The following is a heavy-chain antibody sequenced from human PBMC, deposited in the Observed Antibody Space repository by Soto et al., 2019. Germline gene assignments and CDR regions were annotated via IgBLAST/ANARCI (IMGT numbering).Heavy chain of an antibody. J-gene: IGHJ6*02. CDR2: ISAYNGNT. CDR1: GYTFTSYG. V-gene: IGHV1-18*01. D-gene: IGHD5-12*01. CDR3: ATDNSGLQFITYYYGMDV. Sequence: ASVKVSCKASGYTFTSYGISWVRQAPGQGLEWMGWISAYNGNTNYAQKLQGRVTMTTDTSTSTAYMELRSLRSDDTAVYYCATDNSGLQFITYYYGMDVWGQGTTVTVSS.